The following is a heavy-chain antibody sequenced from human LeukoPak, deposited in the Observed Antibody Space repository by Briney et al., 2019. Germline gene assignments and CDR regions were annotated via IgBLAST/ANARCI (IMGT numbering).Heavy chain of an antibody. CDR2: INPSGGST. J-gene: IGHJ3*02. Sequence: ASVKVSCKASGYTFTKSYIHWVRQAPGQRLEWMGLINPSGGSTSYAQKFQGRVTMTRDMSTSTVYMELSSLRSEDTAVYYCAREPRISYYYDSSGLGNAFDIWGQGTMVTVSS. CDR1: GYTFTKSY. CDR3: AREPRISYYYDSSGLGNAFDI. D-gene: IGHD3-22*01. V-gene: IGHV1-46*01.